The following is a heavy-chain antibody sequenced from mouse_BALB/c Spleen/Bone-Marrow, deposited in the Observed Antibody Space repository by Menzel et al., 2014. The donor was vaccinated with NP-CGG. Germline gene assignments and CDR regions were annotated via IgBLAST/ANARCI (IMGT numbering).Heavy chain of an antibody. J-gene: IGHJ3*01. CDR2: IRNKANGYTT. CDR1: GFTFTDNY. V-gene: IGHV7-3*02. Sequence: EVKLEESGGGLVQPGGSLRLSCAPSGFTFTDNYMSWVRQPPGKALEWLGFIRNKANGYTTEYSASVKGRFTISRDNSQSILYLQMNTLRAEDSATYYCARDSDWFAYWGQGTLVTVSA. CDR3: ARDSDWFAY.